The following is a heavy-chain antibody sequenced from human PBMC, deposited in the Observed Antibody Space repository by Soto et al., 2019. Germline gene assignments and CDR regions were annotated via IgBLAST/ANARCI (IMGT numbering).Heavy chain of an antibody. Sequence: GGSLRLSCAASGFDFSDYYMSWSRLAPGKGLEWISYISDSGSPLYYADSVKGRFSISRDNARKSVYLQMNNLRADDTALYFCARDIRGYGMDVWGQGTTVTVSS. D-gene: IGHD3-10*01. CDR2: ISDSGSPL. J-gene: IGHJ6*02. CDR1: GFDFSDYY. V-gene: IGHV3-11*01. CDR3: ARDIRGYGMDV.